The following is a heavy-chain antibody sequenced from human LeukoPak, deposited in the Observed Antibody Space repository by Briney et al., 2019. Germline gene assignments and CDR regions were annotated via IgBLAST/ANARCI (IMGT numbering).Heavy chain of an antibody. CDR3: VRDLDLGGYSSFEY. J-gene: IGHJ4*02. V-gene: IGHV3-74*01. CDR2: IKSDGSSS. D-gene: IGHD4-23*01. Sequence: PGGSLRLSCAASGFTFSSYFWMHWVRQAPGKGLVWVSRIKSDGSSSTYVDSVKGRFTISRDNAKNSLYLQTNTLRAEDTAVYYCVRDLDLGGYSSFEYWGQGTLVTVSS. CDR1: GFTFSSYFW.